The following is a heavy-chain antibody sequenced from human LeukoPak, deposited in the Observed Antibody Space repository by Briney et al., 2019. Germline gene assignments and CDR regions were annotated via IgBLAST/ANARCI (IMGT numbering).Heavy chain of an antibody. D-gene: IGHD1-1*01. J-gene: IGHJ4*02. CDR2: INTNTGNP. CDR3: ARGSPGTTKPVDY. V-gene: IGHV7-4-1*02. Sequence: ASVKVSCKASGNSFISNGINWVRQAPGQGLAWMGWINTNTGNPTYAQGFTGRFVFSLDTSVSTAYLQINSLKAEDTAVYYCARGSPGTTKPVDYWGQGTLVTVSS. CDR1: GNSFISNG.